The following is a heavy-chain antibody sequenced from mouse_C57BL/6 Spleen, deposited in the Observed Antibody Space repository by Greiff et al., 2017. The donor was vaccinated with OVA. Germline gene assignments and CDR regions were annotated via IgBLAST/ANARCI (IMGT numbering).Heavy chain of an antibody. V-gene: IGHV1-82*01. CDR3: ARDGYYYFDY. D-gene: IGHD2-3*01. Sequence: VQLQQSGPELVKPGASVKISCKASGYAFSSSWMNWVKQRPGKGLEWIGLIYPGDGDTNYNGKFKGKATLTADKSSSTAYMQLSSLTSEDSAVYFCARDGYYYFDYWGQGTTLTVSS. CDR2: IYPGDGDT. J-gene: IGHJ2*01. CDR1: GYAFSSSW.